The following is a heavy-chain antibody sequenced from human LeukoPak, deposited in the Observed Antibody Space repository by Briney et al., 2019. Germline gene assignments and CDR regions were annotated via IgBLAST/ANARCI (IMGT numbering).Heavy chain of an antibody. CDR2: INHSGST. Sequence: SETLSLTCAIYGGPFSGYYWSWIRQPPGKGLEWIGEINHSGSTNYNPSLKSRVTISVDTSKNQFSLKLSSVTAADTAVYYCAERSYYYYGMDVWGQGTTVTVSS. D-gene: IGHD1-1*01. J-gene: IGHJ6*02. CDR1: GGPFSGYY. V-gene: IGHV4-34*01. CDR3: AERSYYYYGMDV.